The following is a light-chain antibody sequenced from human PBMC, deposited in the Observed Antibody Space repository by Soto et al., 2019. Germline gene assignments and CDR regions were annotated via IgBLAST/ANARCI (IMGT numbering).Light chain of an antibody. V-gene: IGKV3-20*01. CDR2: DAV. J-gene: IGKJ1*01. CDR3: QQYGSSGT. Sequence: ETVLTQSPSTLSLSPGERATLSCRASQSVSSYLAWYQQKPGQAPRLLIYDAVNRATGIPDRFSGSGSGTDFTLTISRLEPEDFAVYYCQQYGSSGTFAQGTKVDI. CDR1: QSVSSY.